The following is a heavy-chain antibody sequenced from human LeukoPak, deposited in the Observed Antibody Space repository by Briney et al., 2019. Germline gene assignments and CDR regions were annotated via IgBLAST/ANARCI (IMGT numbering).Heavy chain of an antibody. CDR2: LNPSGGGT. D-gene: IGHD5-12*01. J-gene: IGHJ4*02. V-gene: IGHV1-46*01. Sequence: GASVKVSCKASGYTFTSYYMHWVRQAPGQGLEWMGILNPSGGGTSYAQKFQGRVTMTRDTSTSTVYMELSSLRSEDTAVYYCAKDRTAGYDGLVDYWGQGTLVTVSS. CDR3: AKDRTAGYDGLVDY. CDR1: GYTFTSYY.